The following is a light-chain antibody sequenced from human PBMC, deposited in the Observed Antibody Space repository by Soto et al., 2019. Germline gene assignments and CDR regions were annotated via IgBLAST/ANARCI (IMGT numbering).Light chain of an antibody. CDR3: YSAADNNVV. Sequence: SYELTQPSSVSVSPGQTARITCSGDVLAKKYARWFQQKPGQAPVLVIYKDSERPSGIPERFSGSSSGITVTLTISGAQVEDEADYYCYSAADNNVVFGGGTKVTVL. CDR1: VLAKKY. J-gene: IGLJ2*01. CDR2: KDS. V-gene: IGLV3-27*01.